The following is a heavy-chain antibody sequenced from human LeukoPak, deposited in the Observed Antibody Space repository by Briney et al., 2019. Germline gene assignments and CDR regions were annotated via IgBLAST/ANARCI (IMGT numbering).Heavy chain of an antibody. V-gene: IGHV3-30*18. CDR2: ISYDGSNK. Sequence: GRSLRLSCAASGFTFSSYGMHWVRQAPGKGLEWVAVISYDGSNKYYADSVKGRFTISRDNSKNTLYLRMNSLRAEDTAVYYCAKDTSSGPLYYGMDVWGQGTTVTVSS. CDR1: GFTFSSYG. J-gene: IGHJ6*02. CDR3: AKDTSSGPLYYGMDV. D-gene: IGHD6-19*01.